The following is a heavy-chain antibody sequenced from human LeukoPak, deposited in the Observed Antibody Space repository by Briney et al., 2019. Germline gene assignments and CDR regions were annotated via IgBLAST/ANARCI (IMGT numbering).Heavy chain of an antibody. D-gene: IGHD3-10*01. CDR3: ARGGVAAKYYFDF. V-gene: IGHV4-59*11. Sequence: SETLSLTCTVSGGSISPLYWGWIRQAPGKGLEFIGYIYYSGSTNFNPSLKSRVTLSVDTSKSQISLKLTSVTAADTAVHYCARGGVAAKYYFDFWGQGTLVTVSS. CDR1: GGSISPLY. CDR2: IYYSGST. J-gene: IGHJ4*02.